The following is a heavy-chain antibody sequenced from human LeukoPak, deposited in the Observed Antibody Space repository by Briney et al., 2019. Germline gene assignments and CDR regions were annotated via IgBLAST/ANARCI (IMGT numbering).Heavy chain of an antibody. D-gene: IGHD3-22*01. V-gene: IGHV3-53*01. J-gene: IGHJ5*02. CDR1: GFTVSSWY. Sequence: GGSLRLSCAASGFTVSSWYMSWVRQAPGKGREWVSVIYSGGGTHYADSVKGRFTISRDNSKNVLYLQMNSLRAEDTAVYYCARDLRDEYSRAYYYHWGQGTLVTVSS. CDR3: ARDLRDEYSRAYYYH. CDR2: IYSGGGT.